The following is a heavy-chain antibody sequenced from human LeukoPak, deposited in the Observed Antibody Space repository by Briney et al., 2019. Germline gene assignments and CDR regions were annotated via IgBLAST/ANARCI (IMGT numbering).Heavy chain of an antibody. D-gene: IGHD3-22*01. Sequence: ASVKVSCKASGYTFTSYHMHWVRQAPGQGLEWMGIINPSGGTTNYAQKFQGRVTMTRDTSISTAYMELSRLRSDDTAVYYCARDLSGGYNGWFDPWGQGTLVTVSS. CDR1: GYTFTSYH. CDR3: ARDLSGGYNGWFDP. J-gene: IGHJ5*02. CDR2: INPSGGTT. V-gene: IGHV1-46*01.